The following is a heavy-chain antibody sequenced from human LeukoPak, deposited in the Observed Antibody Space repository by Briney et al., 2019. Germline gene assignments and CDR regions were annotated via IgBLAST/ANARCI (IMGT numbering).Heavy chain of an antibody. D-gene: IGHD3-3*01. CDR2: ISGSGDTT. CDR3: AKDSVGFLEWLLSY. V-gene: IGHV3-23*01. CDR1: GFTFSSYA. J-gene: IGHJ4*02. Sequence: GESLRLSCAASGFTFSSYAMTWVRQAPGKGLEWVSVISGSGDTTYYADSVKGRFTISRDNSKNTLYLQMNSLRAEDTALYYCAKDSVGFLEWLLSYWGQGTLVTVSS.